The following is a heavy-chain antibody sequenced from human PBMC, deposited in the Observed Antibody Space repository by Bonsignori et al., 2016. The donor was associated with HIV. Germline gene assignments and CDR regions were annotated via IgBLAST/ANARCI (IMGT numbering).Heavy chain of an antibody. Sequence: WIRQPPGKGLEWVSSISSSSSYIYYADSVKGRFTISRDNAKNSLYLQMNSLRAEDTAVYYCARDLYYYGLAEYFQHWGQGTLVTVSS. J-gene: IGHJ1*01. CDR3: ARDLYYYGLAEYFQH. D-gene: IGHD3-10*01. CDR2: ISSSSSYI. V-gene: IGHV3-21*01.